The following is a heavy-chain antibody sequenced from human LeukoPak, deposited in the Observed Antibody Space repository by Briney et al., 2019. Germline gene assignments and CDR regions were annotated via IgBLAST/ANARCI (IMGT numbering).Heavy chain of an antibody. V-gene: IGHV3-23*01. CDR2: ISGSGGST. Sequence: GGSLRLSRAASGFTFSSYAMSWVRQAPGKGLEWVSAISGSGGSTYYADSVKGRFTISRDDSKNTLYLQMNSLRAEDTAVYYCAKDNSGSYSHGNDYWGQGTLVTVSS. CDR1: GFTFSSYA. J-gene: IGHJ4*02. D-gene: IGHD1-26*01. CDR3: AKDNSGSYSHGNDY.